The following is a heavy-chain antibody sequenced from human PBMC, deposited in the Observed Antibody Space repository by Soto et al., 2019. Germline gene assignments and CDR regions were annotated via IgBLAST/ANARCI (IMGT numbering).Heavy chain of an antibody. J-gene: IGHJ4*02. V-gene: IGHV4-34*01. CDR2: INHSGST. Sequence: QVQLQQWGAGLLKPSETLSLTCAVYGGSFSGYYWSWIRQPPGKGLEWIGEINHSGSTNYNPSLKSRVTISVDTSKNQFSLKLSSVTAADTAVYYCARRRRPSITMVRGVYFDYWGQGTLVTVSS. D-gene: IGHD3-10*01. CDR1: GGSFSGYY. CDR3: ARRRRPSITMVRGVYFDY.